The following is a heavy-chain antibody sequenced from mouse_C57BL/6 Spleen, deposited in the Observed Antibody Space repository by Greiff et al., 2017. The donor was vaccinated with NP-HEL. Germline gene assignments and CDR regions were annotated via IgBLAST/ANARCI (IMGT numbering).Heavy chain of an antibody. Sequence: QVQLQQPGAELVKPGASVKMSCKASGYTFTSYWITWVKQRPGQGLAWIGDIYPGSGSTNYNEKFKSKATLTVDTSSSTAYRQLSSLTSEDSAVYYGARVDYDYDDWFAYWGQGTLVTVSA. CDR3: ARVDYDYDDWFAY. CDR1: GYTFTSYW. V-gene: IGHV1-55*01. J-gene: IGHJ3*01. D-gene: IGHD2-4*01. CDR2: IYPGSGST.